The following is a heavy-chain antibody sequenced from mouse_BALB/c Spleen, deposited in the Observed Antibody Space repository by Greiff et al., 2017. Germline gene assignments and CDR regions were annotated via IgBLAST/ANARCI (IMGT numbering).Heavy chain of an antibody. Sequence: EVMLVESGGGLVQPGGSRKLSCAASGFTFSDYGMSWVRQAPGKGPEWVAFISNLAYSIYYADTVTGRFTISRENAKNTLYLEMSSLRSEDTAMYYCARDVRYYFDYGGKGNTLTVSS. CDR1: GFTFSDYG. CDR2: ISNLAYSI. CDR3: ARDVRYYFDY. V-gene: IGHV5-15*02. J-gene: IGHJ2*01.